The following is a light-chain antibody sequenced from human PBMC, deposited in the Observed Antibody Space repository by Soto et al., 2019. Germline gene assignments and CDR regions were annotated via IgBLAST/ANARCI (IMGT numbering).Light chain of an antibody. J-gene: IGKJ1*01. V-gene: IGKV1-39*01. CDR1: QSISNH. CDR3: QQSYSSPPT. Sequence: DIQMTQSPSSLSASVEDRVIITCRASQSISNHLNWYQQKPGKAPKLLIFAASSLKSGVPSRFSGSRSGPDFTLTISSLQPEDFATYYCQQSYSSPPTFGQGTKVELK. CDR2: AAS.